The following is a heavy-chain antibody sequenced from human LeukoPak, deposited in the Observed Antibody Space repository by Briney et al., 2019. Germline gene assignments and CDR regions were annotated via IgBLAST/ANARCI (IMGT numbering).Heavy chain of an antibody. V-gene: IGHV3-30*18. J-gene: IGHJ3*02. D-gene: IGHD3-3*01. CDR2: ISYDGSNK. Sequence: GGSLRLSCAASGFTFSSYGMHWVRQTPGKGLEWVAVISYDGSNKYYADSVKGRFTISRDNSKNTLYLQMNSLRAEDTAVYYCAKAVSYYDFLGAFDIWGQGTMVTVSS. CDR3: AKAVSYYDFLGAFDI. CDR1: GFTFSSYG.